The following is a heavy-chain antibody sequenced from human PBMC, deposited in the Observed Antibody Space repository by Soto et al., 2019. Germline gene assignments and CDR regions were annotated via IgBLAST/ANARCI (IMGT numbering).Heavy chain of an antibody. J-gene: IGHJ6*03. CDR1: GYTFTSYG. V-gene: IGHV1-18*01. CDR3: ARGEAIGYYYYYYMDV. D-gene: IGHD2-21*01. CDR2: ISAYNGNT. Sequence: ASVKVSCKASGYTFTSYGISWVRQAPGQGLEWMGWISAYNGNTNYAQKLQGRVTMTTDTSTSTAYMELRSLRSDDTAVYYCARGEAIGYYYYYYMDVWGKGTTVTVSS.